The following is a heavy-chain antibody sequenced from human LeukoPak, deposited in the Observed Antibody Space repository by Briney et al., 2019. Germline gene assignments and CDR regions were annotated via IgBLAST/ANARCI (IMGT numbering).Heavy chain of an antibody. CDR3: ARDVTSQLVPSHYYYYMDV. D-gene: IGHD6-6*01. V-gene: IGHV4-4*07. CDR1: GGSISSYS. CDR2: IYTSEST. Sequence: SETLSLTCTVSGGSISSYSWSWIRQPAGKGLEWVGRIYTSESTMYSPSLKSRFTLSVDTAKNQFSPKLSHVTAADTAVYYCARDVTSQLVPSHYYYYMDVWGKGTTVTVSS. J-gene: IGHJ6*03.